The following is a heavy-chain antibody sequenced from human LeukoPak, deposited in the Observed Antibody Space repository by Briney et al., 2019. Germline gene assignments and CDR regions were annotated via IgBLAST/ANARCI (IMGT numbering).Heavy chain of an antibody. CDR3: AGGRYNWSY. CDR1: GGPFGGYY. J-gene: IGHJ4*01. CDR2: INHSGST. V-gene: IGHV4-34*01. D-gene: IGHD1-20*01. Sequence: PSETLCLTCAVYGGPFGGYYWRCIRQPPGKGLEWIGEINHSGSTNYNPSLKSRVTISVDTSKNQFSLKLSSVTAADTAVYYCAGGRYNWSYWGHGTPLTVSS.